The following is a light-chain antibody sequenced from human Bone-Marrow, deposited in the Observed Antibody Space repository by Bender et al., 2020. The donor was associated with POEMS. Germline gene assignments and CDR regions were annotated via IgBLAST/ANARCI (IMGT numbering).Light chain of an antibody. V-gene: IGLV1-44*01. J-gene: IGLJ3*02. CDR2: SSH. CDR1: SSNIGAHA. Sequence: QSVLTQPPSASGTPGQRVTISCSGGSSNIGAHAVNWYQHLPGTAPKLLIYSSHRRPSEVPDRFSGSRSGTSASLAISGLQSEDGADYYCAGWDDSLNGWVFGGGTKLTVL. CDR3: AGWDDSLNGWV.